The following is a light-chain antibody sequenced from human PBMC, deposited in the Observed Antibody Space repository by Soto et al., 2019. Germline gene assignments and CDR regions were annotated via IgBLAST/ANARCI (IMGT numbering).Light chain of an antibody. Sequence: EIVMTQSPATLSVSPGERATLSCRASQSVSSNSAWYQQKPGQAPSLLIYGASTRATGTPARFSGSGSGTEFTLTISSLQSEDFAVYYCQQYIRWPLTFGGGTKVEIK. CDR1: QSVSSN. J-gene: IGKJ4*01. CDR2: GAS. CDR3: QQYIRWPLT. V-gene: IGKV3-15*01.